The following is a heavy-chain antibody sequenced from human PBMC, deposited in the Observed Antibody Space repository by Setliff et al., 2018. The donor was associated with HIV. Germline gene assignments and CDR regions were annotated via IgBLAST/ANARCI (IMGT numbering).Heavy chain of an antibody. Sequence: PGGSLRLSCAASGFTFSSYGMNWVRQAPGKGLEWVSSISSSSSYLYYADYVRGRFTISRDNAKNSLYLQMNSLRAEDTAVYYCARGVATNLDPWGQGSLVTVSS. CDR2: ISSSSSYL. J-gene: IGHJ5*02. CDR1: GFTFSSYG. CDR3: ARGVATNLDP. D-gene: IGHD5-12*01. V-gene: IGHV3-21*01.